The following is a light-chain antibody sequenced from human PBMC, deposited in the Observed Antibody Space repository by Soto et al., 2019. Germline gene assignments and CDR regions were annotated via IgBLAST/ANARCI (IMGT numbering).Light chain of an antibody. CDR1: SGHSSYI. CDR2: LEGRGSY. V-gene: IGLV4-60*02. J-gene: IGLJ3*02. Sequence: QPVLTQSSSASASLGSSVKLTCTLSSGHSSYIIAWHQQQPGKAPRYLMNLEGRGSYNKGSGVPDRFSGSSSGADRYLTISNLQFADEADYYCETWDSHTWLFGGGTKVTVL. CDR3: ETWDSHTWL.